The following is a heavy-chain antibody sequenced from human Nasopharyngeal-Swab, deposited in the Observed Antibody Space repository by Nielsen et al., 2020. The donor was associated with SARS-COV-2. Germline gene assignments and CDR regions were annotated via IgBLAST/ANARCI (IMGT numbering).Heavy chain of an antibody. CDR1: GFSFNNYG. D-gene: IGHD3-10*01. Sequence: GESLKISCTASGFSFNNYGMHWVRQAPGKGLEWVAVISYEGSKKYYAESVGGRFTISRDYSKSTLYLQMNSLRPEDTAMYYCAKANVLFWFGQFKNDGFDIWGQGTMVTVSS. V-gene: IGHV3-30*18. CDR3: AKANVLFWFGQFKNDGFDI. CDR2: ISYEGSKK. J-gene: IGHJ3*02.